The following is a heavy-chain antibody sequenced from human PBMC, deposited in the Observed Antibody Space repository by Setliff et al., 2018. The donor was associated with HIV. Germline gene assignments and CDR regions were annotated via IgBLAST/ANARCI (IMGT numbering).Heavy chain of an antibody. Sequence: ASVKVSCKASGGTFSTSAISWVRQAPGRGLEWMGGIIPVFGSAHYAQKFQDRITITTDESTSSAFVELSNLRPDDTAIYYCARDRAEADVGGGVRGPTYFCDYWGQGTLVTV. CDR3: ARDRAEADVGGGVRGPTYFCDY. V-gene: IGHV1-69*05. CDR1: GGTFSTSA. D-gene: IGHD3-16*01. J-gene: IGHJ4*02. CDR2: IIPVFGSA.